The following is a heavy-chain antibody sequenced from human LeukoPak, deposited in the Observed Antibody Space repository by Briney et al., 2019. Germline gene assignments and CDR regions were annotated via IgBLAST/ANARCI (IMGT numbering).Heavy chain of an antibody. CDR1: GFTFDDYG. D-gene: IGHD5-12*01. CDR2: INWNGGST. J-gene: IGHJ4*02. V-gene: IGHV3-20*04. Sequence: PGGSLRLSCAASGFTFDDYGMSWVRQAPGKGLEWVSGINWNGGSTGYADSVKGRFTISRDNAKSSLYLQMNSLRAEDTALYYCARDLGPITLSGFNYWGQGTLVTVSS. CDR3: ARDLGPITLSGFNY.